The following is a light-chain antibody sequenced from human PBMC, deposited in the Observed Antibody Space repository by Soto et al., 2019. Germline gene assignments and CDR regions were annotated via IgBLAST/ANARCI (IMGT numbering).Light chain of an antibody. CDR1: SSDVGAYHS. V-gene: IGLV2-14*03. CDR3: TSFTDTGTVI. J-gene: IGLJ2*01. CDR2: DVS. Sequence: ALTQPASVSGSPGQSFTISCTGTSSDVGAYHSVSWYQQHPGKAPKLIIFDVSNRPSGVSDRFSGSKSGNTASLTISGLQAEDEADYYCTSFTDTGTVIFGGGTKVTVL.